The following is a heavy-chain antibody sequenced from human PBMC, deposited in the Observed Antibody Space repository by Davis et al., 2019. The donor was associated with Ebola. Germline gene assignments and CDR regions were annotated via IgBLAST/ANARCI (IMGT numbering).Heavy chain of an antibody. Sequence: ASVKVSCKASGYTFTTHTFSWVRQAPGQGLEWVGWIRAYNDNTFYAQNLQGRVTLTTDTSTSTAYMELRSLRSDDTAVYYCARDWAGSGSSYIPRFDYWGQGTLVTVSS. CDR3: ARDWAGSGSSYIPRFDY. J-gene: IGHJ4*02. CDR1: GYTFTTHT. CDR2: IRAYNDNT. V-gene: IGHV1-18*01. D-gene: IGHD3-10*01.